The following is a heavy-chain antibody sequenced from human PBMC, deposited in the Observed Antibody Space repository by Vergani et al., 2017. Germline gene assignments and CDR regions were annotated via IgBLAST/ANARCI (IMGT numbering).Heavy chain of an antibody. V-gene: IGHV3-23*01. CDR2: ISGSGGST. J-gene: IGHJ6*03. Sequence: EVQLLESGGGLVQPGGSLRLSCAASGFPFSSYAMSWVRQAPGKGLEWVSAISGSGGSTYYADSVKGRFTISRDNSKNTLYLQMNSLRAEDTAVYYCAKGELYSYYYYMDVWGKGTTVTVSS. D-gene: IGHD3-10*01. CDR3: AKGELYSYYYYMDV. CDR1: GFPFSSYA.